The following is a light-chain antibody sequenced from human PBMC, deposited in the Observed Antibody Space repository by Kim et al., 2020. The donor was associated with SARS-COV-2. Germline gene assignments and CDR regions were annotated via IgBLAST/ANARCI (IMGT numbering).Light chain of an antibody. V-gene: IGKV1-9*01. J-gene: IGKJ2*01. CDR3: QQVNSYPHT. CDR2: VAS. Sequence: GNRITTTGRPRQGNSGYLAWYQQKTGKAPKLLIYVASTLQSGVPSRFSGSESGTEFTLTISGLQHEDLATYYCQQVNSYPHTFGQGTKLEI. CDR1: QGNSGY.